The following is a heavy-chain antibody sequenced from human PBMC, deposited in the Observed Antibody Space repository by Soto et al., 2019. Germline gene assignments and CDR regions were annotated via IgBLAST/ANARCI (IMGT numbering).Heavy chain of an antibody. CDR2: IYYSGST. CDR3: ARDADTAMGRYYGMDV. J-gene: IGHJ6*02. CDR1: GGSISSGGYY. D-gene: IGHD5-18*01. Sequence: QVQLQESGPGLVKPSQTLSLTCTVSGGSISSGGYYWSWIRQHPVKGLEWIGYIYYSGSTYYNPSLKSRVTISVDTSKNQFSLKLSSVTAADTAVYYCARDADTAMGRYYGMDVWGQGNTVTVSS. V-gene: IGHV4-31*03.